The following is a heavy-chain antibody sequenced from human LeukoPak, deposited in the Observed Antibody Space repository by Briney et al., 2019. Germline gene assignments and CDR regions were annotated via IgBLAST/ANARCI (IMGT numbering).Heavy chain of an antibody. J-gene: IGHJ6*02. CDR3: ATPHNCSGGSCYSYYDAMDV. CDR2: INTYNGNT. V-gene: IGHV1-18*01. D-gene: IGHD2-15*01. Sequence: ASVKVSCKAPIYTFINYGITWVRQAPGQGLEWMGWINTYNGNTNYAQKLQGRVTMTTDTSTSTAYMELRSLRSDDTAVYYCATPHNCSGGSCYSYYDAMDVWGQGTSVTVSS. CDR1: IYTFINYG.